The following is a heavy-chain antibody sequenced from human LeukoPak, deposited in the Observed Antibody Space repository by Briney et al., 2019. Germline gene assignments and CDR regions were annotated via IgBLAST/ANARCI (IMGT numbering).Heavy chain of an antibody. CDR1: GFTFSDYY. V-gene: IGHV3-11*01. CDR3: AREVVVVPDYYCYGLDV. Sequence: PGGSLRLSCVASGFTFSDYYMTWIRQAPGKGLEYVSHISRSGSSLYYGDSVTGRFTITRDNAKNSLYLQMNSLRVEDTAVYYCAREVVVVPDYYCYGLDVWGQGTTVTVSS. J-gene: IGHJ6*02. D-gene: IGHD2-2*01. CDR2: ISRSGSSL.